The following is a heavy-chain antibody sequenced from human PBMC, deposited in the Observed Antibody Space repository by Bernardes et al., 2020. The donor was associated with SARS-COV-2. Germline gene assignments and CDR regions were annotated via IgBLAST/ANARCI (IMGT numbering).Heavy chain of an antibody. CDR3: AKDKGMDFWSGYYVKFYVGWFDP. Sequence: GGSLRLSCAASGFTFSSYAMSWVRRAPGKGLEWASAISGSGGSTYYADSVKGRFTISRDNSKNTLYLQMNSLRAEDTAVYYCAKDKGMDFWSGYYVKFYVGWFDPWGQGTLVTVSS. D-gene: IGHD3-3*01. J-gene: IGHJ5*02. CDR2: ISGSGGST. CDR1: GFTFSSYA. V-gene: IGHV3-23*01.